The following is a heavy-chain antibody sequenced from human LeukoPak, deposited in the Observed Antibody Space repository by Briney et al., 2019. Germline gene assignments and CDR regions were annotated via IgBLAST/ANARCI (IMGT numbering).Heavy chain of an antibody. CDR3: ASATYYYGSGSYYNENY. V-gene: IGHV3-9*01. D-gene: IGHD3-10*01. CDR2: ISWNSGSI. Sequence: GGSLRLSCAASGFTFDDYAMHWVRQAPGKGLEWVSGISWNSGSIGYADSVKGRFTISRDNAKNSLYLQMNSLRAEDTAVYYCASATYYYGSGSYYNENYWGQGTLVTVSS. J-gene: IGHJ4*02. CDR1: GFTFDDYA.